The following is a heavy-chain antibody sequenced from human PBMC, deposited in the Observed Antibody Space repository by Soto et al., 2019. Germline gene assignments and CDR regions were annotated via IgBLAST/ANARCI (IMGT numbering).Heavy chain of an antibody. D-gene: IGHD3-22*01. V-gene: IGHV4-4*02. CDR2: ILHIGST. Sequence: VQLQESGPGLVKPSGTLSLTCTVSGGSISTTNWWSWVRQSPGKGLAWIGEILHIGSTNYNPALKSRVTISLDKSKNQCSLRLSSVTAADTAVYYCASGFDSDGLYNGGHPWGQGTLVSVSS. J-gene: IGHJ5*02. CDR1: GGSISTTNW. CDR3: ASGFDSDGLYNGGHP.